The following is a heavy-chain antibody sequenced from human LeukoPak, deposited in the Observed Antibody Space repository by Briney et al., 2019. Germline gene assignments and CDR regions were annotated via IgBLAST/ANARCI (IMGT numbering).Heavy chain of an antibody. D-gene: IGHD3-10*01. CDR2: ITNKPNGYST. CDR1: GFTFSDHY. CDR3: ARSTRGSLDY. J-gene: IGHJ4*02. Sequence: GGSLRLSCAASGFTFSDHYMDWVRQAPGKGLEWVGRITNKPNGYSTDYATSVKGRFTISRDDSENLVYLQMNSLKTDDTAMYYCARSTRGSLDYWGQGTLVAVSS. V-gene: IGHV3-72*01.